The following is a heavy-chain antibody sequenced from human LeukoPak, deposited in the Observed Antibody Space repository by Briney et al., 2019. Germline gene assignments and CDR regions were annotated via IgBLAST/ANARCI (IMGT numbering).Heavy chain of an antibody. CDR2: IKQDGSEK. CDR3: ASYGPGSTDAFDI. CDR1: RFTFSSYC. D-gene: IGHD3-10*01. J-gene: IGHJ3*02. V-gene: IGHV3-7*01. Sequence: GGSLRLSCAASRFTFSSYCMSWVRQAPGKGLEWVANIKQDGSEKYYVDSVKGRFTISRDNTKNSLYLQMNSLRAEDTAVYYCASYGPGSTDAFDIWGQGTMVTVSS.